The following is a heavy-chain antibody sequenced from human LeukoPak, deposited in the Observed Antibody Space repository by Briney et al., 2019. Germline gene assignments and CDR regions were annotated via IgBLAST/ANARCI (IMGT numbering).Heavy chain of an antibody. CDR2: ISGSGGST. CDR1: GFTFSSYA. V-gene: IGHV3-23*01. CDR3: AKADGDYYDSTGSIDY. J-gene: IGHJ4*02. Sequence: PGGSLRLSCAASGFTFSSYAMSWVRQAPGKGLEWVSAISGSGGSTYYADSVKGRFTISRDNSKNTLYLQMNSLRAEDTAVYYCAKADGDYYDSTGSIDYWGQGTLVTVSS. D-gene: IGHD3-22*01.